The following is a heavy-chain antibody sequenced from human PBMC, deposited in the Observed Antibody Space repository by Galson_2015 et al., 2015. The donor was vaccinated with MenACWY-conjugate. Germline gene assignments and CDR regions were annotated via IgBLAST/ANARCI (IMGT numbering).Heavy chain of an antibody. J-gene: IGHJ4*02. D-gene: IGHD3-10*01. CDR3: SRHPFGSGTYLEF. CDR1: GLSFSGYS. CDR2: ISAGGTDT. Sequence: SLRLSCAASGLSFSGYSVSWVRQASGKGLEWVSVISAGGTDTHYADSVKGRFTNSRDNSKNTLYLQMNSLRAEDTAVYYCSRHPFGSGTYLEFWGQGTLVTVSS. V-gene: IGHV3-23*01.